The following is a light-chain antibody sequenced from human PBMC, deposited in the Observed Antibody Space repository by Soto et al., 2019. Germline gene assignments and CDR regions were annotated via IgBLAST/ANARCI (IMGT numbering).Light chain of an antibody. J-gene: IGLJ2*01. CDR2: EVS. CDR3: SSYAGSNNLV. CDR1: SSDVGGYNY. V-gene: IGLV2-8*01. Sequence: QSALTRPPSASGSPGQSVTIPCTGTSSDVGGYNYVSWYQQHPGKAPKLMIYEVSQRPSGVPDRFSGSKSGNTASLTVSGLQAEDEADYYCSSYAGSNNLVFGGGTKLTVL.